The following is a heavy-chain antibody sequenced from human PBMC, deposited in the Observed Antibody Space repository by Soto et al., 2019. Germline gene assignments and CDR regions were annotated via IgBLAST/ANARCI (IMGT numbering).Heavy chain of an antibody. Sequence: ELQLVESGGGLVKPGGSLRLSCSASGFNFSNGWMSWVRQAPGKGLEWVGRIKSKIHGGTTDYAAHVKGRFNISRDDSKAALYLEMHSLQTDDTAVYYCSTDEWEWGQGTLVTVSS. D-gene: IGHD1-26*01. J-gene: IGHJ4*02. CDR3: STDEWE. V-gene: IGHV3-15*05. CDR2: IKSKIHGGTT. CDR1: GFNFSNGW.